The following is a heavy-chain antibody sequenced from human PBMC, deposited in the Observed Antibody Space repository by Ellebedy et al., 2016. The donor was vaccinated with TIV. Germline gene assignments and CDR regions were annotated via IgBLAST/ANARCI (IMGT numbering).Heavy chain of an antibody. V-gene: IGHV4-31*03. CDR2: IHPRGSR. Sequence: SETLSLXXSVSGGSVGDSSYWNWVRQLPGKGLEWIGCIHPRGSRHYNPSLMSRVTISADTSKNQLSLNLKSVTAADTAVYYCARGDDSAKVGTWGQGTLVTVSS. D-gene: IGHD1-26*01. CDR3: ARGDDSAKVGT. CDR1: GGSVGDSSY. J-gene: IGHJ5*02.